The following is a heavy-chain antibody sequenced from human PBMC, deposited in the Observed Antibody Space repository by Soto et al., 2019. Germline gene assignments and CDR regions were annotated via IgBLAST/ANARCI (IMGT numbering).Heavy chain of an antibody. D-gene: IGHD4-17*01. CDR2: ISYDGGNK. CDR1: GFTFSNYG. CDR3: ARDDYGRFDY. J-gene: IGHJ4*02. Sequence: GGSLRLSYTASGFTFSNYGMHWVRQAPGKGLEWVAVISYDGGNKYYADSVKGRFTISRDNSKNTLYLQMNSLRAEDTAVYYCARDDYGRFDYWGQGTLVTVSS. V-gene: IGHV3-30*03.